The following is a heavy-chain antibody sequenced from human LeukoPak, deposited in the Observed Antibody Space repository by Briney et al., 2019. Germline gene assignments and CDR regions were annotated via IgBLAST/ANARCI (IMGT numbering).Heavy chain of an antibody. D-gene: IGHD6-19*01. CDR2: MNPNSGNT. J-gene: IGHJ4*02. CDR3: ARRRGLVRSYYFDY. CDR1: GYTFTSYD. V-gene: IGHV1-8*01. Sequence: ASVKVSCKASGYTFTSYDINWVRQATGQGLEWMGWMNPNSGNTGYAQKFQGRVTITRNTSISTAYMELSSLRSEDTAVYYCARRRGLVRSYYFDYWGQGTLVTVSS.